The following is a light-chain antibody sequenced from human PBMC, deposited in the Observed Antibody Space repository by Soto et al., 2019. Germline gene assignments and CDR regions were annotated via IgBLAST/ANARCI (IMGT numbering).Light chain of an antibody. V-gene: IGKV1-39*01. J-gene: IGKJ4*01. CDR2: AAS. Sequence: DLPMTQSPSSLSASVGDRVTITCRASQSISSYLNWYQQKPGKAPKLLIYAASSLQSGVPSWFSGSGSGTDFTLTISSLQPEDFATYYCQQSYTTPVTFGGGTRVEIK. CDR3: QQSYTTPVT. CDR1: QSISSY.